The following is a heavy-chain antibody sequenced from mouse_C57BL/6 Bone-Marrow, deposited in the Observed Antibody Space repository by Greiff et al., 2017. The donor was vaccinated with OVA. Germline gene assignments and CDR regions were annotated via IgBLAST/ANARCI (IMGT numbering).Heavy chain of an antibody. J-gene: IGHJ4*01. V-gene: IGHV2-6-1*01. Sequence: VHLVESGPGLVAPSQSLSITCTVSGFSLTSYGVHWVRQPPGKGLEWLVVIWSDGSTTYNSALKSRLSISKDNSKSQVFLKMNSLQTDDTAMYYCARHGYQFCYYYAMDYWGQGTSVTVSS. CDR3: ARHGYQFCYYYAMDY. CDR2: IWSDGST. CDR1: GFSLTSYG. D-gene: IGHD2-2*01.